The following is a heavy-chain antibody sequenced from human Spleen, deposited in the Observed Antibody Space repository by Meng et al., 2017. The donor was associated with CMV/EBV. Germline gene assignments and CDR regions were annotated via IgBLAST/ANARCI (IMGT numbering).Heavy chain of an antibody. D-gene: IGHD1-20*01. CDR2: IKSKTDGGTT. V-gene: IGHV3-15*01. CDR3: TTHTTDYNYNPD. Sequence: SGFTFTNAGMSWVRQAPGKGLEWVGRIKSKTDGGTTDSAAPVKGRFTISRDDSKNTLYLQMNSLKTEDTAVYYCTTHTTDYNYNPDWGQGTLVTVSS. CDR1: GFTFTNAG. J-gene: IGHJ4*02.